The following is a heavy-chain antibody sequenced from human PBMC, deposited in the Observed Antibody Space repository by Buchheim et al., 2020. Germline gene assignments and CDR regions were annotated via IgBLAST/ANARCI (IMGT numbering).Heavy chain of an antibody. Sequence: QVQLVQSGAEVKKPGSSVKVSCKASGGTFSSYAISWVRQAPGQGLEWMGGIIPIFGTANYAQKLQGRVTITADESTSTAYMELSSLRSEDTAVYYCGAVVAATRGYYYYGMDVWGQGTT. CDR3: GAVVAATRGYYYYGMDV. CDR2: IIPIFGTA. D-gene: IGHD2-15*01. J-gene: IGHJ6*02. CDR1: GGTFSSYA. V-gene: IGHV1-69*01.